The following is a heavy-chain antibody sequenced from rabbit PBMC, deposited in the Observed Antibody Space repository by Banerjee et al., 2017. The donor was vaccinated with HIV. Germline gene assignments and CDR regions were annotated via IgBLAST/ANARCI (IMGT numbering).Heavy chain of an antibody. CDR2: IYSSNGDK. V-gene: IGHV1S47*01. Sequence: QEQLVESGGGLVQPEGSLTLTCKASGSDISSNAMCWVRQAPGKGLELIACIYSSNGDKWYASWVNGRFTISRSTSLNTVDLKMTSLTAADTATYFCARDRDGDAGYGSLALWGQGTLVTVS. CDR3: ARDRDGDAGYGSLAL. J-gene: IGHJ3*01. D-gene: IGHD7-1*01. CDR1: GSDISSNA.